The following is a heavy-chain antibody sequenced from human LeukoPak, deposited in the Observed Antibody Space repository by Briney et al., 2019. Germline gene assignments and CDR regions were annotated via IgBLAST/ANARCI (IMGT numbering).Heavy chain of an antibody. J-gene: IGHJ4*02. CDR2: IGPHSTFT. Sequence: GASMKLSCKSSGFTFTDHYIHWVRHGPGQGLGWMGYIGPHSTFTSSPQEFQGRVTMTRDASMSTAYMELTRLTSDDTAVYYCVREGEGPLSKDFDYWGEGTLVTVSS. D-gene: IGHD2/OR15-2a*01. CDR1: GFTFTDHY. V-gene: IGHV1-2*02. CDR3: VREGEGPLSKDFDY.